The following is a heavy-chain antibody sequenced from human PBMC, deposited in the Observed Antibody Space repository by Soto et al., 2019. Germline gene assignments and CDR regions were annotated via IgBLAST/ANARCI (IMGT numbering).Heavy chain of an antibody. CDR3: AISGDNYNLLDD. D-gene: IGHD1-1*01. V-gene: IGHV3-11*06. Sequence: GGSLRVSCEAYGITCSDYYMSWIRQSPGKRLELMAYSSKSGTSKKYADSVKGRFSISRDNAKNSLYLQINNLSGEDTATYFFAISGDNYNLLDDWGQGTPVTVSS. CDR1: GITCSDYY. CDR2: SSKSGTSK. J-gene: IGHJ4*02.